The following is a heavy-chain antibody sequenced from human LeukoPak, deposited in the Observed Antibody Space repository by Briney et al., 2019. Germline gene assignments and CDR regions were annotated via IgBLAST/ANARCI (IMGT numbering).Heavy chain of an antibody. Sequence: SSETLSLTCTVSGGSISSYYWSWIRQPPGKGLEWVGYIYYSWSTKYNPSLKSRVTISVDTSKNQFSLKVGSVTAADTAVYYCARRDYDDSSGYHSSYFDHWGQGTLVTVSS. D-gene: IGHD3-22*01. CDR1: GGSISSYY. J-gene: IGHJ4*02. V-gene: IGHV4-59*08. CDR3: ARRDYDDSSGYHSSYFDH. CDR2: IYYSWST.